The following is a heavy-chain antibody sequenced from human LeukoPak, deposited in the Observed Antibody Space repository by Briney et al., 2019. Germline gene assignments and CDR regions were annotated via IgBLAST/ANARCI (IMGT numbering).Heavy chain of an antibody. Sequence: PGGSLRLSCAASGFTFSSHCMSWVRQAPGKGLEWVSAIIGSGGNTYYADSVKGRFTISRDNSKNTLYLQMNSLRAEDTALYYWAKAHSSGWYGELRGIFVYWGEGTLVTVSS. D-gene: IGHD6-19*01. J-gene: IGHJ4*02. V-gene: IGHV3-23*01. CDR3: AKAHSSGWYGELRGIFVY. CDR2: IIGSGGNT. CDR1: GFTFSSHC.